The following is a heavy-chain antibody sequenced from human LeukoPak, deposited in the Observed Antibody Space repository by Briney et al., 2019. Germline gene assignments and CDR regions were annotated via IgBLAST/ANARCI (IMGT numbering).Heavy chain of an antibody. Sequence: SETLFLTCTVQGGSISSSSSDWCWIRQPPGKGLEWIGSIYYSGSTYYNPSLKSRVTISVDTSKNQVSLRLSSVTAADTAVYYCARLRPADSLDLYGQGTMVTVSS. J-gene: IGHJ3*01. V-gene: IGHV4-39*01. D-gene: IGHD3-22*01. CDR1: GGSISSSSSD. CDR3: ARLRPADSLDL. CDR2: IYYSGST.